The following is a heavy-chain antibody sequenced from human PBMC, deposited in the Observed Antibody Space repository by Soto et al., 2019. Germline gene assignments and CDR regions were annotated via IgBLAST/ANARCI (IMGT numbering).Heavy chain of an antibody. V-gene: IGHV5-10-1*01. D-gene: IGHD5-12*01. CDR1: GFSFTNFW. J-gene: IGHJ4*02. CDR3: ARLERYTGYELHFDY. CDR2: IDPSDSYT. Sequence: PGESLKISCKGSGFSFTNFWISWVRQMPGKGLEWMGRIDPSDSYTSYSPSFQGHVTISADRSISTAYLQWSSLKASDTAMYYCARLERYTGYELHFDYWGQGTQVTVS.